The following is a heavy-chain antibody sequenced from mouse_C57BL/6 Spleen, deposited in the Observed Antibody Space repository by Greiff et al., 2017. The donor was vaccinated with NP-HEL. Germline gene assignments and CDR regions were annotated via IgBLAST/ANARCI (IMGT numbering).Heavy chain of an antibody. V-gene: IGHV1-64*01. CDR1: GYTFTSYW. Sequence: QVQLQQPGAELVKPGASVKLSCKASGYTFTSYWMHWVKQRPGQGLEWIGMIHPNSGSTNYNEKFKSKATLTVDKSSSTAYMQLSSLTSEDSAVYYCARPATMITTNYFDYWGQGTTLTVSS. D-gene: IGHD2-4*01. CDR3: ARPATMITTNYFDY. CDR2: IHPNSGST. J-gene: IGHJ2*01.